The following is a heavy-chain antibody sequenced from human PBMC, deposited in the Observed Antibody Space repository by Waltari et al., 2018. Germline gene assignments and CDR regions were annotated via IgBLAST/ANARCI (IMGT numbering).Heavy chain of an antibody. Sequence: QVQLQESGPGLVKPSETLSLTCTVSGGSISSHSWTWLRQPPGKGLEWIGYIYYSGSTNYNPSLKSRVTISVDTSKNQFSLKLSSVTAADTAVYYCASKVAYSSSYGPFDYWGQGTLVTVSS. D-gene: IGHD6-6*01. J-gene: IGHJ4*02. V-gene: IGHV4-59*11. CDR2: IYYSGST. CDR1: GGSISSHS. CDR3: ASKVAYSSSYGPFDY.